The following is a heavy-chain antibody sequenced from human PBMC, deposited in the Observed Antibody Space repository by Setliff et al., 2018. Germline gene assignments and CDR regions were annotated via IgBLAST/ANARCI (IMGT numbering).Heavy chain of an antibody. V-gene: IGHV4-4*07. D-gene: IGHD3-22*01. Sequence: NPSETLSLTCTVSGGSISSYYWSWIRQPAGKGLEWIGHIYIGGSANYNPSLKSRVTMSIDTSKNQFSLKLSSVTAADTAVYYCARESRYYYDNLGTLDYWGQGTLVTVSS. CDR3: ARESRYYYDNLGTLDY. CDR1: GGSISSYY. J-gene: IGHJ4*02. CDR2: IYIGGSA.